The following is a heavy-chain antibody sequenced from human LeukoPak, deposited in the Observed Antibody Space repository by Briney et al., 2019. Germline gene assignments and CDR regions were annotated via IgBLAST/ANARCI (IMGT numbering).Heavy chain of an antibody. V-gene: IGHV1-8*03. Sequence: ASVKVSCKASGYTFTSYDINWVRQATGQGLEWMGWMNPNSGNTGYAQKFQGRVTITRNTSISTAYMELSSLRSEDTAVYYCARGGENDSSGYDYYYYYMDVWGKGTTVTVSS. J-gene: IGHJ6*03. CDR2: MNPNSGNT. CDR1: GYTFTSYD. D-gene: IGHD3-22*01. CDR3: ARGGENDSSGYDYYYYYMDV.